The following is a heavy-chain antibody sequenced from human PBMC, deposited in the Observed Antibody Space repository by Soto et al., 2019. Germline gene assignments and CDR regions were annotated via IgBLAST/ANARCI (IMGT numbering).Heavy chain of an antibody. D-gene: IGHD1-26*01. J-gene: IGHJ4*02. CDR2: ISAHNGNT. CDR1: GYAFTTYG. CDR3: ARGRYGDY. V-gene: IGHV1-18*01. Sequence: QVHLVQSGAEVKKPGASVKVSCKGSGYAFTTYGITWVRQAPGQGLEWMGWISAHNGNTNYAQKLQGRVTVTRDTSTSTAYMEXXXXXXXXXXXXXCARGRYGDYWGQGALVTVSS.